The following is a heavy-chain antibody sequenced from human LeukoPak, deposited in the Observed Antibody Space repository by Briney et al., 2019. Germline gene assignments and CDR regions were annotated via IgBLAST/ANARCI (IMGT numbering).Heavy chain of an antibody. J-gene: IGHJ6*02. V-gene: IGHV3-7*01. D-gene: IGHD3-22*01. Sequence: TGGSLRLSCAASGFIFTTYWMSWVRQAPGKGREWVAHINIDGNEKFYVDSVRGRFTISRDNAENSLLLQMNSLRDEDTAVYYCARNGAIVVVTPEDYYYYGMDVWGQGTTVTVSS. CDR1: GFIFTTYW. CDR2: INIDGNEK. CDR3: ARNGAIVVVTPEDYYYYGMDV.